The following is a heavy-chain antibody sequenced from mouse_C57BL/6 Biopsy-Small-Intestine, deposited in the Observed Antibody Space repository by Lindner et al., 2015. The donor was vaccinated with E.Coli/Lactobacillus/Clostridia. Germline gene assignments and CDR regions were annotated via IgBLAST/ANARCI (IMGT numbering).Heavy chain of an antibody. CDR3: ARSLYDGYYIAY. V-gene: IGHV1-9*01. CDR2: ILPGSGNT. CDR1: GYTFTGYW. Sequence: VQLQESGAELMKPGASVKLSCKATGYTFTGYWIEWVKQRPGHGLEWIGEILPGSGNTNYNEKFKGKATFTADTSSNTAYMQLSSLTTEDSAIYYCARSLYDGYYIAYWGQGTLVTVSA. D-gene: IGHD2-3*01. J-gene: IGHJ3*01.